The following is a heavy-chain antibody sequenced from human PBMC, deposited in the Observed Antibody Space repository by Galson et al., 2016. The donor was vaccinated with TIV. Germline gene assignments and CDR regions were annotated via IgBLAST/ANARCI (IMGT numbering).Heavy chain of an antibody. CDR3: ARTFQPYGVDV. CDR1: GSTFSSYG. V-gene: IGHV3-30*06. J-gene: IGHJ6*02. CDR2: ISYDRSEI. Sequence: SLRLSCAASGSTFSSYGMHWVRQAPGRGLEWVAFISYDRSEIYYADSVKGRFTISRDNSKNTLYLQMNSLRADDTAVYNCARTFQPYGVDVWGQGTTVTVSS.